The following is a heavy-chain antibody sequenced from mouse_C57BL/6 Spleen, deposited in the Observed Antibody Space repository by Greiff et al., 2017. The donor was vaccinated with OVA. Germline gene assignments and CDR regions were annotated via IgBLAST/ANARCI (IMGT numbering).Heavy chain of an antibody. Sequence: EVQRVESGGGFVKPGGSLKLSCAASGFTFSSYAMSWVRQTPEKRLEWVANISDGGSYTYYPDNVKGRFTISRDNAKNNLYLQMSHLTSEDTAMYYCARDDYSNYGAWFAYWGQGTLVTVSA. V-gene: IGHV5-4*01. J-gene: IGHJ3*01. CDR1: GFTFSSYA. D-gene: IGHD2-5*01. CDR2: ISDGGSYT. CDR3: ARDDYSNYGAWFAY.